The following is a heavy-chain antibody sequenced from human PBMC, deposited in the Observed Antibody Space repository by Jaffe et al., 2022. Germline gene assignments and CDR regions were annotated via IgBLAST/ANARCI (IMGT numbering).Heavy chain of an antibody. CDR3: ARDEGLYYYDSSGPLGFDY. Sequence: QVQLQESGPGLVKPSQTLSLTCTVSGGSISSGSYYWSWIRQPAGKGLEWIGRIYTSGSTNYNPSLKSRVTISVDTSKNQFSLKLSSVTAADTAVYYCARDEGLYYYDSSGPLGFDYWGQGTLVTVSS. V-gene: IGHV4-61*02. CDR2: IYTSGST. D-gene: IGHD3-22*01. CDR1: GGSISSGSYY. J-gene: IGHJ4*02.